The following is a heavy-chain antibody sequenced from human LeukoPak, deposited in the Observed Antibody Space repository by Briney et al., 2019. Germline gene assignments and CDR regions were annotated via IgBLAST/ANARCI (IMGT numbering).Heavy chain of an antibody. CDR3: ARVGSSGGSCFDY. CDR1: GFTFSSYA. D-gene: IGHD2-15*01. J-gene: IGHJ4*02. V-gene: IGHV3-30-3*01. CDR2: ISYDGSNK. Sequence: PGGSLRLSCAASGFTFSSYAMHWVRQAPGKGLEWVAVISYDGSNKYYADSVKGRFTISRDNSKNTLYLQMNSLRAEDTAVYYCARVGSSGGSCFDYWGQGTLVTVSS.